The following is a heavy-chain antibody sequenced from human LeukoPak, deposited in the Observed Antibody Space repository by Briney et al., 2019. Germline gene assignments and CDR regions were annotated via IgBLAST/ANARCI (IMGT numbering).Heavy chain of an antibody. J-gene: IGHJ5*02. D-gene: IGHD1-26*01. V-gene: IGHV1-18*01. CDR1: GYTFTSYG. CDR2: ISAYNGNT. CDR3: ARRSGSYYGTDNWFDP. Sequence: GASVKVSCKASGYTFTSYGISWVPQAPGQGLEWMGWISAYNGNTNYAQKLQGRVTMTTDTSTSTAYMELRSLRSDDTAVYYCARRSGSYYGTDNWFDPWGQGTLVTVSS.